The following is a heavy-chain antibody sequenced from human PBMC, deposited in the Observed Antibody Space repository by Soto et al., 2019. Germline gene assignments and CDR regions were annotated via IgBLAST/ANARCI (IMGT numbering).Heavy chain of an antibody. CDR2: IDPSDSYT. J-gene: IGHJ6*02. CDR3: ATWAPSLPGGYYTPGMDV. V-gene: IGHV5-10-1*01. CDR1: GYSFTSYW. D-gene: IGHD3-3*01. Sequence: GESLKISCKGSGYSFTSYWISWVSQMPGKGLEWMGRIDPSDSYTNYSPSFQGHVTISADKSISTAYLQWSSLKASDTAMYYCATWAPSLPGGYYTPGMDVWGQGTTVTVSS.